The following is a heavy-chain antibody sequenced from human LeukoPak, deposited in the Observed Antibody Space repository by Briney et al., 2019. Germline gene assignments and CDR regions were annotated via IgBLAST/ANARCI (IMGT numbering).Heavy chain of an antibody. Sequence: PSETLSLTCAVYGGSFSGYYWSWIRQPPGKGLEWIGEINHSGSTNYNPSLKSRVTISVDTSKNQFSLKLSPVTAADTAVYYCARAVGYCSSTSCYPYYYMDVWGKGTTVTVSS. V-gene: IGHV4-34*01. J-gene: IGHJ6*03. D-gene: IGHD2-2*01. CDR3: ARAVGYCSSTSCYPYYYMDV. CDR2: INHSGST. CDR1: GGSFSGYY.